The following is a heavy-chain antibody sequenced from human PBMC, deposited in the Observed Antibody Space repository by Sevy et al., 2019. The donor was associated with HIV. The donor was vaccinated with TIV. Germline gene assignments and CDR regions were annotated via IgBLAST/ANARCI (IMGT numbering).Heavy chain of an antibody. J-gene: IGHJ6*02. CDR1: GFTFSSYG. D-gene: IGHD1-1*01. V-gene: IGHV3-30*02. Sequence: GGSLRLSCAASGFTFSSYGMHWVRQAPGKGLEWVAFIRYDGSNKYYADSVKGRFTISRDNSKNTLYLQMNSLRAEDTAVYYCAKEGGGTTICENYYYYGMDDWGQGTTVTVSS. CDR3: AKEGGGTTICENYYYYGMDD. CDR2: IRYDGSNK.